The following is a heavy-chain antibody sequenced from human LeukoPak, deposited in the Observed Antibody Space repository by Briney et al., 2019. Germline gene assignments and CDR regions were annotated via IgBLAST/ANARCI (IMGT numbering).Heavy chain of an antibody. J-gene: IGHJ4*02. Sequence: ASVKVSCKASGYTFTGYYIHWVRQAPGQGLEWMGWINPNSGCTNYAQKFQGRVTMTRDTSISTAYMELSRLRSDDTAVYYCARGSDDFWSGYSPSYWGQGTLVTVSS. CDR1: GYTFTGYY. CDR3: ARGSDDFWSGYSPSY. CDR2: INPNSGCT. V-gene: IGHV1-2*02. D-gene: IGHD3-3*01.